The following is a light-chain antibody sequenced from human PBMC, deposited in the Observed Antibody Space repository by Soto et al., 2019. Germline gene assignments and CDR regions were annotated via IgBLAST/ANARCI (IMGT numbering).Light chain of an antibody. CDR3: SAWDDSIYGPV. CDR1: SSDIGTNP. CDR2: RDN. Sequence: QSVLTQPPSASGTPGERVAISCSGGSSDIGTNPVNWYLHLPGAAPKLLIYRDNQRPSGVPDRFSGSNSGTSASLTISGLQSEDEAAYFCSAWDDSIYGPVFGGGTKLTVL. V-gene: IGLV1-44*01. J-gene: IGLJ2*01.